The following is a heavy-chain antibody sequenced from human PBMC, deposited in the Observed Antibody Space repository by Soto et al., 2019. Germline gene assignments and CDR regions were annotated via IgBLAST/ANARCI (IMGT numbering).Heavy chain of an antibody. V-gene: IGHV1-18*04. CDR1: GFTFTGFG. D-gene: IGHD5-18*01. J-gene: IGHJ2*01. CDR2: ITASNGNT. Sequence: QLQLVQSGAEVKNPGASVKVSCKASGFTFTGFGITWVRQAPGQGLEWMGWITASNGNTNYAQNLQGRVTMTTDTSTSTAYMELWRLRSDDTAVYYCAREYSYGSYWYFDLWGRGTLVTVSS. CDR3: AREYSYGSYWYFDL.